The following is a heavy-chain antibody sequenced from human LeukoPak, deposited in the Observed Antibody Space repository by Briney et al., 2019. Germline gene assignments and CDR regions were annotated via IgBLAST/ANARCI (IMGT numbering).Heavy chain of an antibody. CDR1: GGSISSGSYY. D-gene: IGHD6-19*01. CDR2: IYTSGST. Sequence: SETLSLTCTVSGGSISSGSYYWSWIRQPAGKGLEWIGRIYTSGSTNYNPSLKSRVTISVDTSKNQFSLKLSSVTAADTAVYYCARERGSREWLGSYYYYYGMDVWGQGTTVTVSS. J-gene: IGHJ6*02. V-gene: IGHV4-61*02. CDR3: ARERGSREWLGSYYYYYGMDV.